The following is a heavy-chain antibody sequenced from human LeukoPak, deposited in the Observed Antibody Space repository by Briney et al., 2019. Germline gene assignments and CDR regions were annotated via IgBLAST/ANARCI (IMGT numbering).Heavy chain of an antibody. CDR2: IYYSGST. V-gene: IGHV4-59*01. D-gene: IGHD3-22*01. Sequence: PSETLSLTCTVSGGSISSYYWSWIRQPPRKGLEWIGYIYYSGSTNYNPSLKSRVTISVDTSKNQFSLKLSSVTAADTAVYYCARGIRTYYYDSSGYSYFDYWGQGTLVTVSS. CDR3: ARGIRTYYYDSSGYSYFDY. CDR1: GGSISSYY. J-gene: IGHJ4*02.